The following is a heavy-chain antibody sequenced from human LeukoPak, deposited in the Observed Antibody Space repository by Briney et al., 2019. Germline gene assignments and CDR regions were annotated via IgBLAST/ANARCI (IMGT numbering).Heavy chain of an antibody. Sequence: HAGGSLRLSCTTSGFTFGDYGLSCVRQAPGKGPEWIGFIRSKTYGGTTEYAASVKGRFTISRDDSKSIAYLQMNSLKTEDTAVYYCTRGGTFGGAPDYWGHRVLVTVSS. V-gene: IGHV3-49*04. J-gene: IGHJ4*01. CDR3: TRGGTFGGAPDY. CDR2: IRSKTYGGTT. D-gene: IGHD3-16*01. CDR1: GFTFGDYG.